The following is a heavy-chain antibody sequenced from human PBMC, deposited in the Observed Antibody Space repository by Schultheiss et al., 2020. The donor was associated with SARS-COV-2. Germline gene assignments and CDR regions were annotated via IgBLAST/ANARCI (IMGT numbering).Heavy chain of an antibody. CDR3: AKESGYGDFDF. CDR2: ISGSGGTT. CDR1: GFTFSSYA. J-gene: IGHJ4*02. Sequence: GGSLRLSCAASGFTFSSYAMSWVRQAQGKGGEWVSAISGSGGTTYYADSVKDRSTISRDNSKNTLDLQMNSLRAEDTAVYYCAKESGYGDFDFWGQGTLVTVSS. D-gene: IGHD3-9*01. V-gene: IGHV3-23*01.